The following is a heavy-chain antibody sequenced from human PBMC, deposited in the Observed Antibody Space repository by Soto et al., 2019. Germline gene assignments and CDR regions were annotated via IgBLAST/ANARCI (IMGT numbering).Heavy chain of an antibody. CDR3: ARGSCGGDCPLDY. Sequence: QVQLVQSGAEVKKPGSSVKVSCKASGGTFSRYAISWVRQAPGQGLEWMGGSIPNFGTVNYSQKFQGRVTIIAYESTSTAYMELSSLRSEDTAVYYCARGSCGGDCPLDYWGKRTLVTVSS. CDR1: GGTFSRYA. CDR2: SIPNFGTV. D-gene: IGHD2-21*02. J-gene: IGHJ4*02. V-gene: IGHV1-69*01.